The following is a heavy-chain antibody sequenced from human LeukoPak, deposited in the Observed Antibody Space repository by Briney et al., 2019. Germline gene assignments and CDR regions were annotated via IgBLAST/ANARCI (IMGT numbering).Heavy chain of an antibody. CDR1: GGSITSYF. V-gene: IGHV4-59*01. CDR2: IYHSGTT. D-gene: IGHD5-24*01. CDR3: AQMAPFSPSFSQQ. J-gene: IGHJ1*01. Sequence: SETLSVTCTVSGGSITSYFWTWFRQPPGKGLEWIGYIYHSGTTNYNPSLKSRVSISVDTSKTQFSLNLRSVTAADTAVYYCAQMAPFSPSFSQQWGQGTLVTVSS.